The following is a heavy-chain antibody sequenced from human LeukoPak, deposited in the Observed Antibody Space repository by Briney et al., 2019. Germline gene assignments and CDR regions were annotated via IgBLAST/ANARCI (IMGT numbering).Heavy chain of an antibody. CDR1: GFTFSSYG. CDR3: ARRYSGSYYFDY. J-gene: IGHJ4*02. D-gene: IGHD1-26*01. V-gene: IGHV3-30*02. CDR2: IRYDGSNK. Sequence: GGSLRLSCAASGFTFSSYGMHWVRQAPGKGLEWVAFIRYDGSNKYYADSVKGRFTISRDNSKNTLYPQMNSLRAEDTAVYYCARRYSGSYYFDYWGQGTLVTVSS.